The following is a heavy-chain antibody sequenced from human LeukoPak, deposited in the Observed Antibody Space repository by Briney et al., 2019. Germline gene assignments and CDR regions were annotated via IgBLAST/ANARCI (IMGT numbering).Heavy chain of an antibody. CDR3: ARVRCSGGSCAAYYYYYMDV. Sequence: GGSLRLFCAASGFTFSSYWMHWVRHAPGKGLVWVSRINSDGSSTSYADSVEGRFTIYRDNAKNTLYQQMNSLRAEDTAVYYCARVRCSGGSCAAYYYYYMDVWGKGTTVTISS. V-gene: IGHV3-74*01. CDR2: INSDGSST. CDR1: GFTFSSYW. D-gene: IGHD2-15*01. J-gene: IGHJ6*03.